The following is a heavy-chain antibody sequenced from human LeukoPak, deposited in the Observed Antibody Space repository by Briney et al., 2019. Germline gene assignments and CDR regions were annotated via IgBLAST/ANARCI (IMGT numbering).Heavy chain of an antibody. Sequence: GGSLRLSCAASGLNVRNNYMSWVRQSPGQGLEWVSVIYSGGSTYYEDSVKGRFTISRDTSKNTLSLQMSSLRVEDTAVYFCAREKGRGVISPYYDCWGQGTLVTASS. CDR1: GLNVRNNY. CDR2: IYSGGST. J-gene: IGHJ4*02. V-gene: IGHV3-53*01. CDR3: AREKGRGVISPYYDC. D-gene: IGHD3-10*01.